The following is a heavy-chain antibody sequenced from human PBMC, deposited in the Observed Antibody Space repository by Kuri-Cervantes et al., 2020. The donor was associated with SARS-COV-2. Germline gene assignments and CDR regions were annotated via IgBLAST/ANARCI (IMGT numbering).Heavy chain of an antibody. J-gene: IGHJ6*02. V-gene: IGHV3-30*04. CDR1: GFTFSSYA. D-gene: IGHD5-12*01. Sequence: GESLKISCAASGFTFSSYAMHWVRQAPGKGLEWVAVISYDGSNKNYADSVKGRFTITRDNSKNTLYLQMNSLRAEDTAVYYCARDRGYSGYEENGEQWLVLVYYCYGMDVWGQGTTVTVSS. CDR2: ISYDGSNK. CDR3: ARDRGYSGYEENGEQWLVLVYYCYGMDV.